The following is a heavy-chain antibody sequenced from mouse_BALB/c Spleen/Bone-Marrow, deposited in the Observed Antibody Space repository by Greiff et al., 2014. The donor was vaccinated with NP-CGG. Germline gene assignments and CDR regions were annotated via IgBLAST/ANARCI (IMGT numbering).Heavy chain of an antibody. V-gene: IGHV5-4*02. Sequence: DVKLEESGGGLVKPGGSLKLSCAASGFTFSDYYMYWVRQTPGKRLEWVATISDGGNYTYYPDSVKGRFTISRDNAKNNLYLQMSSLKSEDTAMYFCTRGGFAYWGQGTLVTVSA. CDR3: TRGGFAY. CDR2: ISDGGNYT. CDR1: GFTFSDYY. J-gene: IGHJ3*01.